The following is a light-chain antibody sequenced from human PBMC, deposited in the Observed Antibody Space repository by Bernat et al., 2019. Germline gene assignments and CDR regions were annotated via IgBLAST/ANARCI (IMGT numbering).Light chain of an antibody. J-gene: IGLJ3*02. V-gene: IGLV10-54*04. Sequence: QAGLTQPPSVSKGLRQTATLTCSGNSNNVGNEGAAWLQQHQGHPPKLLSYRNNNRPSGISERFSASRSGNTASLTITGLQPEDEADYYCPAWDNSLTLWVFGGGTKLTVL. CDR1: SNNVGNEG. CDR2: RNN. CDR3: PAWDNSLTLWV.